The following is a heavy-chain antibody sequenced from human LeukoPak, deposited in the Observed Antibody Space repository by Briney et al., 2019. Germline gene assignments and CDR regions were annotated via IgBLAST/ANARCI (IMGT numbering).Heavy chain of an antibody. CDR1: GYTFTSYA. CDR2: INAGNGNT. V-gene: IGHV1-3*01. Sequence: ASVKVSCKASGYTFTSYAMHWVRQAPGQRLEWMGWINAGNGNTKYSQKFQGRVTITRDTSASTAYMELSSLRSEDTAVYYCAREAKDYYGSGSYYNGFDYWGQGTLVTVSS. CDR3: AREAKDYYGSGSYYNGFDY. D-gene: IGHD3-10*01. J-gene: IGHJ4*02.